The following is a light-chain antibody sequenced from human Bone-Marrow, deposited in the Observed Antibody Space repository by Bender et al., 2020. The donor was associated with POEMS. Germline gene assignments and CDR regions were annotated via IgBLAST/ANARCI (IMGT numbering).Light chain of an antibody. CDR1: SSNIGAGYD. J-gene: IGLJ1*01. V-gene: IGLV1-40*01. Sequence: QSVLTQPPSVSGAPGQRLTISCTGSSSNIGAGYDVHWYQQVPGTAPKVVIYDSTSRPSGVPDRFSGSKSGTSASLAITGLQAEDEADFYCQSYDSSLSVYVFGTGTKVTVL. CDR3: QSYDSSLSVYV. CDR2: DST.